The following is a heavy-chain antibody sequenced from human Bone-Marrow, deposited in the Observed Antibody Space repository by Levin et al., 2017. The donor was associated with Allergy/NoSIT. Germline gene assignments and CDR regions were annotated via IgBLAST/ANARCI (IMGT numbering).Heavy chain of an antibody. CDR2: IHHSGSA. CDR1: GASISGGTFY. J-gene: IGHJ6*02. V-gene: IGHV4-31*03. Sequence: PSETLSLTCTVSGASISGGTFYWSWIRQRPGKGLEWIGFIHHSGSAYYNPSLKSRLMMSLNTSKSQFSLRVTSVTVADTAVYYCARDECAWLGECYGMDVWGQGTTVIVSS. CDR3: ARDECAWLGECYGMDV. D-gene: IGHD3-10*01.